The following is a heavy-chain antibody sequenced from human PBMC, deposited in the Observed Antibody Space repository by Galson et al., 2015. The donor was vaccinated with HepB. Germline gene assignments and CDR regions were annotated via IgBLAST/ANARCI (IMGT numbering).Heavy chain of an antibody. V-gene: IGHV3-33*01. CDR3: ARHSRAWIQLWSFDY. Sequence: SLRLSCAASGFTFSSYGMHWVRQAPGKGLEWVAVIWDDGSNKYYADSVKGRFTISRDNSKNTLYLQMNSLRAEDTAVYYCARHSRAWIQLWSFDYWGQGTLVTVSP. D-gene: IGHD5-18*01. CDR1: GFTFSSYG. CDR2: IWDDGSNK. J-gene: IGHJ4*02.